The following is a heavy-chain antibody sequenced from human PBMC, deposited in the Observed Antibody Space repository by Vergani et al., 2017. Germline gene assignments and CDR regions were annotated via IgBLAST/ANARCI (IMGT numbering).Heavy chain of an antibody. J-gene: IGHJ6*02. V-gene: IGHV3-53*04. CDR1: GFTVSSNY. Sequence: EVQLVESGGGLVQPGGSLRLSCAASGFTVSSNYMSWVRQAPGKGLEWVSVIYSGGSTYYAESVKRRFTISRHNSKNTLYLQMNSLRAEDTAVYYCARDRVNIVAPTAYCYYCYGMDVWDQGP. CDR2: IYSGGST. CDR3: ARDRVNIVAPTAYCYYCYGMDV. D-gene: IGHD5-12*01.